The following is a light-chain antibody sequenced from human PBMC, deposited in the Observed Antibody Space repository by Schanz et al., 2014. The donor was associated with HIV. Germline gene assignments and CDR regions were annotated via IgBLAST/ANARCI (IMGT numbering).Light chain of an antibody. V-gene: IGKV1-39*01. CDR2: GAS. J-gene: IGKJ2*01. CDR1: HSISSW. CDR3: QQSYSTPYT. Sequence: IQLTQSPSSLSASVGDRVTITCRASHSISSWLAWYQQKPGTAPKLLIYGASSLQSGVPSRFSGSGSGTDFTLTISSLQPEDFATYYCQQSYSTPYTFGRGTRLDIK.